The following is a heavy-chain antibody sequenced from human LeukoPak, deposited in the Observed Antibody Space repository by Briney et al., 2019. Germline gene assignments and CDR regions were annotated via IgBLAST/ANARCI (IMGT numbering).Heavy chain of an antibody. V-gene: IGHV3-21*01. CDR3: IGTGVAFFETELDDRSLDY. Sequence: GGSLRLSCAASGFTFSSYSMNWVRQAPGKGLEWVSSISSSSSYIYYADSVKGRFTISRDNAKNSLYLQMNSLRAEDTAVYYCIGTGVAFFETELDDRSLDYWGQGTLVTVSS. D-gene: IGHD1-26*01. CDR2: ISSSSSYI. J-gene: IGHJ4*02. CDR1: GFTFSSYS.